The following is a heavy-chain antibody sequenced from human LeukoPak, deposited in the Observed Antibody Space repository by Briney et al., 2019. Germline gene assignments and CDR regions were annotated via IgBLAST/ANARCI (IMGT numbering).Heavy chain of an antibody. V-gene: IGHV6-1*01. J-gene: IGHJ4*02. CDR1: GDSVASNSAA. CDR2: TYYRSKWYN. CDR3: ARALRYSSGWALDY. D-gene: IGHD6-19*01. Sequence: SQTLSLTCAISGDSVASNSAAWNWIRQSPSRGLEWLGRTYYRSKWYNDYVVSVKSRITINPDTSKNQFSLQLNSVTPEDTAVYYCARALRYSSGWALDYWGQGTLVTVSS.